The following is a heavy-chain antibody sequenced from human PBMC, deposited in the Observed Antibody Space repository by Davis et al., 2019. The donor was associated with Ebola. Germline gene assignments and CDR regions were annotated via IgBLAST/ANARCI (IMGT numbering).Heavy chain of an antibody. Sequence: GESLKISCAASGFTFSSYAMSWVRQAPGKGPEWVSAIIGSGGSTYYADSVKGRFTIFRDNSKNTLYLQMNSLRAEDTAVYYCAKGVAAAGFIARYYFDYWGQGTLVTVSS. CDR1: GFTFSSYA. CDR2: IIGSGGST. J-gene: IGHJ4*02. V-gene: IGHV3-23*01. CDR3: AKGVAAAGFIARYYFDY. D-gene: IGHD6-13*01.